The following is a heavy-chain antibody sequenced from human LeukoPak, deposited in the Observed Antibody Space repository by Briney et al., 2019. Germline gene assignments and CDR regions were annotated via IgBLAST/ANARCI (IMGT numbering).Heavy chain of an antibody. V-gene: IGHV1-8*02. CDR2: MNPNSGNT. D-gene: IGHD6-19*01. J-gene: IGHJ4*02. Sequence: ASVKVSCKASGGTFSSYAISWVRQAPGQGLEWMGWMNPNSGNTGYAQKFQGRVTMTRNTSISTAYMELSSLRSEDTAVYYCARGHKDGSGLNYWGQGTLVTVSS. CDR3: ARGHKDGSGLNY. CDR1: GGTFSSYA.